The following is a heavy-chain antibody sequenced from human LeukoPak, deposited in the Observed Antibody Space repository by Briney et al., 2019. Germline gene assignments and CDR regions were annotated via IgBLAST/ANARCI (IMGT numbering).Heavy chain of an antibody. CDR2: ISAYNGNT. D-gene: IGHD6-13*01. J-gene: IGHJ4*02. Sequence: ASVKVSCKASGYTFTSYGISWVRQAPGQGLEWMGWISAYNGNTNYARKLQGRVTMTTDTSASTAYMELRSLRSGDTAVYYCARDLRVGIAAAGTPHFDYWGQGTLVTVSS. CDR1: GYTFTSYG. CDR3: ARDLRVGIAAAGTPHFDY. V-gene: IGHV1-18*01.